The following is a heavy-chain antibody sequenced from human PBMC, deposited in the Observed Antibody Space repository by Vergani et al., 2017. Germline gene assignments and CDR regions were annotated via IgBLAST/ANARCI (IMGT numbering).Heavy chain of an antibody. V-gene: IGHV1-46*01. CDR2: INSSGGST. J-gene: IGHJ4*02. D-gene: IGHD5-24*01. CDR3: ARSLSRDGYIG. CDR1: GYTFTSYH. Sequence: QVQLVQSGAEVKKPGASVKVSCKASGYTFTSYHMHWVRQAAGQGLEWRGIINSSGGSTSYAQKFQGRVTMTRDTSTSTVYMELSSLRSEDTAVYYCARSLSRDGYIGWGEGTLVTVSS.